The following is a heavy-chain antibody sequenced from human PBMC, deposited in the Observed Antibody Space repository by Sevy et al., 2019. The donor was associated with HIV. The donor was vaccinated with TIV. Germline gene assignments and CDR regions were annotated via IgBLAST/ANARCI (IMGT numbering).Heavy chain of an antibody. D-gene: IGHD1-26*01. J-gene: IGHJ4*01. CDR1: RFTFKTYW. CDR3: ARNSPGYGGYSY. V-gene: IGHV3-7*01. CDR2: IKEDGSAK. Sequence: GGCLRLSCAASRFTFKTYWMSWVRQAPGKGLEWVGNIKEDGSAKYYAESVRGRFTISRDNAKNSLYLQMSSLRVEDKAVYYCARNSPGYGGYSYWGQGTLVTVSS.